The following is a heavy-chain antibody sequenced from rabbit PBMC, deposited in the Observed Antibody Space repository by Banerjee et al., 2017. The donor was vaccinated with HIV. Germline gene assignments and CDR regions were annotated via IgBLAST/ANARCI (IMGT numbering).Heavy chain of an antibody. V-gene: IGHV1S45*01. D-gene: IGHD6-1*01. CDR1: GFSFSSSYW. CDR3: ARALGGYGYALHL. CDR2: IYAGSSGST. J-gene: IGHJ4*01. Sequence: QEQLEESGGDLVKPEGSLTLTCTASGFSFSSSYWICWVRQAPGKGLEWIACIYAGSSGSTYYASWAKGRFTISKTSSTTVTLQMTSLTVADTATYFCARALGGYGYALHLWGQGTLVTVS.